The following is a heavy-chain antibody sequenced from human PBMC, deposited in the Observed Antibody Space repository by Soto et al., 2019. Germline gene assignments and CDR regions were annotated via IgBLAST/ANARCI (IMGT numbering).Heavy chain of an antibody. Sequence: GASVKVSCKASGYTFTTYDINWVRQAPGQGLEWLGWMDPNSGSTGYAQNFQGRITMTRNISRNTAHMELSSVTAADTAVYFCARTYCTTTACQAHGIDVWGQGTTVTVSS. CDR3: ARTYCTTTACQAHGIDV. J-gene: IGHJ6*02. CDR1: GYTFTTYD. V-gene: IGHV1-8*01. D-gene: IGHD4-4*01. CDR2: MDPNSGST.